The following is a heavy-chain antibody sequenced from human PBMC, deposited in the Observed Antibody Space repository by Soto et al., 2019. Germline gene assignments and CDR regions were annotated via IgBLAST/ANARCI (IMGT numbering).Heavy chain of an antibody. V-gene: IGHV3-48*02. D-gene: IGHD6-19*01. Sequence: EVQLVESGGALVQRGGSLRLSCVGSGFTFSIYSMNWVRQAPGKGLEWFSYITSDTKTIKYADSVKGRFTISRDNAKNSVYLQMNSLRDEDTAVYYCARSVEGHFDYWGQGTVVLSPQ. CDR3: ARSVEGHFDY. CDR2: ITSDTKTI. J-gene: IGHJ4*02. CDR1: GFTFSIYS.